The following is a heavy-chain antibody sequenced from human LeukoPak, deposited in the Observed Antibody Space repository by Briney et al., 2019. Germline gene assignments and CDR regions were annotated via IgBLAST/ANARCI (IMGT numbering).Heavy chain of an antibody. D-gene: IGHD3-3*01. CDR1: GGSISSGDYY. Sequence: PSQTLSLTCTVSGGSISSGDYYWSWIRQPPGKGLEWIGYIYYSGSTYYNPSLNSRVTISVDTSKNQFSLKLSSVTAADTAVYYCARDLTIFGVDTTGAFDIWGQGTMVTVSS. CDR3: ARDLTIFGVDTTGAFDI. V-gene: IGHV4-30-4*08. CDR2: IYYSGST. J-gene: IGHJ3*02.